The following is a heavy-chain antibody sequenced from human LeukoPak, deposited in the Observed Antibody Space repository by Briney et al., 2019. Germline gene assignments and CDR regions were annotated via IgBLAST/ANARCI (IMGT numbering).Heavy chain of an antibody. Sequence: GGSLRLSCAASGFGFSVYWMHWVRQAPGKGLVWVAHINEDGTSASHADSVKGRFTISRDNAKNSLYLQMNSLRAEDTAVYYCARVRTVTSFYYYYMDVWGKGTTVTVSS. CDR3: ARVRTVTSFYYYYMDV. CDR1: GFGFSVYW. J-gene: IGHJ6*03. V-gene: IGHV3-74*01. CDR2: INEDGTSA. D-gene: IGHD4-11*01.